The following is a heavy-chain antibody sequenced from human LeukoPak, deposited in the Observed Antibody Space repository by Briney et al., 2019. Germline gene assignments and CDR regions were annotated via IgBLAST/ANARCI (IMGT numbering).Heavy chain of an antibody. CDR1: GGSLSSSSYY. CDR2: IYYSGST. V-gene: IGHV4-39*07. Sequence: PSETLSLTCTVSGGSLSSSSYYWGWIRQPPGKGLEWIGSIYYSGSTYYNPSLKSRVTISVDTSKNQFSLKLNSVTAADTAVYYCARIPSGGGIDYWGQGTLVTVSS. CDR3: ARIPSGGGIDY. D-gene: IGHD3-10*01. J-gene: IGHJ4*02.